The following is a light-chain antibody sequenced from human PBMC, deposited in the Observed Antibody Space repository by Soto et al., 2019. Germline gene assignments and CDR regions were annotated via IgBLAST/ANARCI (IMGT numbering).Light chain of an antibody. V-gene: IGKV2-28*01. CDR1: QSLLHSNGHTY. CDR3: TPTLQTPPFT. J-gene: IGKJ3*01. Sequence: DIVLTQSPLSLPVTPGEPASIFCRSSQSLLHSNGHTYLDWYLQEPGQSPQLLIYLGSSRASGVPERISGSGSDTDFTLKISRVEAEDVGVYYCTPTLQTPPFTFGPGTKVQIK. CDR2: LGS.